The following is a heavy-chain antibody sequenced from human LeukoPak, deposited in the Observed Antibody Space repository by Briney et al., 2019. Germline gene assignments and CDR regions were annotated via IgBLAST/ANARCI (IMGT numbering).Heavy chain of an antibody. CDR3: AKDYSSYGNYYYYYMDV. CDR1: GFTFDDYA. V-gene: IGHV3-21*01. D-gene: IGHD5-18*01. CDR2: ITSSGRYI. Sequence: PGGSLRLSCAASGFTFDDYAMHWVRQAPGKGLEWVSSITSSGRYIYYADSVKGRFTISRDNSKNTLYLQMNSLRAEDTAVYYCAKDYSSYGNYYYYYMDVWGKGTTVTISS. J-gene: IGHJ6*03.